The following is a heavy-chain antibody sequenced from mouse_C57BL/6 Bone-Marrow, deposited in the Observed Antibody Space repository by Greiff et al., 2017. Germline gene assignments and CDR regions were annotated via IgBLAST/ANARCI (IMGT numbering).Heavy chain of an antibody. J-gene: IGHJ3*01. CDR2: IYPSDSET. V-gene: IGHV1-61*01. Sequence: QVQLKQPGAELVRPGSSVKLSCKASGYTFTSSWMDWVKQRPGQGLEWIGNIYPSDSETHYNQKFKDKATLTVDKSSSTAYMQLSSLTSEDSAVYYRARDYYGSRGVAYWGQGTLVTVSA. CDR1: GYTFTSSW. D-gene: IGHD1-1*01. CDR3: ARDYYGSRGVAY.